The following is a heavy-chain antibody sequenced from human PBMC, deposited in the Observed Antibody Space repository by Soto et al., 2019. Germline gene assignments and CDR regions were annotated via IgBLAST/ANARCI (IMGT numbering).Heavy chain of an antibody. CDR3: ARGEVPYFDY. CDR2: IYYSGST. V-gene: IGHV4-61*01. CDR1: GGSVSSGSNY. Sequence: SETLSLTCAVSGGSVSSGSNYWSWIRQPPGKGLEWIGYIYYSGSTNYNPSLKSRVTISVDTSKNQFSLKLSSVTAADTAVYYCARGEVPYFDYWGQGTLVTVSS. J-gene: IGHJ4*02.